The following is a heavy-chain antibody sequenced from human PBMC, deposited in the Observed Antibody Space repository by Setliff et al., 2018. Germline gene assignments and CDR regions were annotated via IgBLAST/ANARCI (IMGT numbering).Heavy chain of an antibody. V-gene: IGHV1-69*05. D-gene: IGHD3-3*01. J-gene: IGHJ6*03. Sequence: GASVKVSCKASGGTFTNFDISWVRQAPGQGLEWMGVIMPIFGTTNYEQKFQGRVTITTDESTTTDYMELSSLTSEDTAVYYCARERRVEVSSVEYYYYMDVWGKGTMVTVSS. CDR2: IMPIFGTT. CDR1: GGTFTNFD. CDR3: ARERRVEVSSVEYYYYMDV.